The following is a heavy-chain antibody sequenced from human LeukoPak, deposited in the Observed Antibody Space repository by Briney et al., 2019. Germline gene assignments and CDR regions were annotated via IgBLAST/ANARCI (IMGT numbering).Heavy chain of an antibody. CDR1: GFTFNNYA. V-gene: IGHV3-23*01. CDR2: ISGNGDNT. CDR3: AKDPRYYYDSSGYYFDY. Sequence: GGSLRLSCAASGFTFNNYAMSWVRQAPGKGLEWISGISGNGDNTYYVDSVKGRFTVSRDISKNTVSLQMNSLRAEDTAVYYCAKDPRYYYDSSGYYFDYWGQGTLVTVSS. D-gene: IGHD3-22*01. J-gene: IGHJ4*02.